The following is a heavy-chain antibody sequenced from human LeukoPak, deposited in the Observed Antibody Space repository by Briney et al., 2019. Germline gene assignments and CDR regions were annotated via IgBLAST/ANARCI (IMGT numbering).Heavy chain of an antibody. CDR1: GVSTTSYY. CDR3: ARAAVAGTLFFDY. CDR2: IHSRGTT. Sequence: SETLSLTCSVSGVSTTSYYWNWIRQSPGKGLEWLGNIHSRGTTNYNPSLKSRVTLSLDTSKNQFSLKLSSVTAADTAVYYCARAAVAGTLFFDYWGQGTLVTVSS. V-gene: IGHV4-59*13. J-gene: IGHJ4*02. D-gene: IGHD6-19*01.